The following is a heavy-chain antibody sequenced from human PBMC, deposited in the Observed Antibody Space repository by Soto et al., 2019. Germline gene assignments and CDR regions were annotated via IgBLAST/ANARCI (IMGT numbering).Heavy chain of an antibody. D-gene: IGHD3-10*01. CDR2: IWYDGSNK. CDR1: GFTFSSYG. CDR3: ASSGGPYGGQLGY. Sequence: GGSLRLSCAASGFTFSSYGMHWVRQAPGKGLEWVAVIWYDGSNKYYADSVKGRFTISRDNSKNTLYLQMNSLRAEDTAVYYCASSGGPYGGQLGYWGQGTLVTVSS. V-gene: IGHV3-33*01. J-gene: IGHJ4*02.